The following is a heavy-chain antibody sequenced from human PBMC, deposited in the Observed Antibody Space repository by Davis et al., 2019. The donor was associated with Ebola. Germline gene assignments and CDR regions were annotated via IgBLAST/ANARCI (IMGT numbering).Heavy chain of an antibody. CDR1: GFTFSGSA. CDR2: IRSKANSYAT. D-gene: IGHD4-17*01. J-gene: IGHJ4*02. CDR3: TNTTVTTDC. Sequence: GESLKTSCAASGFTFSGSAMHWVRQASGKGLEWVGRIRSKANSYATAYAASVKGRFTISRDDSKNTAYLQMNSLKTEDTAVYYCTNTTVTTDCLGQGTLVTVSS. V-gene: IGHV3-73*01.